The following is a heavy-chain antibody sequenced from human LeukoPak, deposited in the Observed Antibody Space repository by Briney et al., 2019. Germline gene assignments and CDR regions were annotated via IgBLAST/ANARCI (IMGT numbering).Heavy chain of an antibody. J-gene: IGHJ3*02. CDR2: ISYDGSNK. Sequence: GGSLRLSCAASGFTFSSYAMHWVRQAPGKGLEWVAVISYDGSNKYYADSVKGRFTISRDNSKNTLYLQMNSLRAEDTAVYYCAEENSGSLAFDIWGQGTMVTVSS. CDR1: GFTFSSYA. V-gene: IGHV3-30*04. CDR3: AEENSGSLAFDI. D-gene: IGHD1-26*01.